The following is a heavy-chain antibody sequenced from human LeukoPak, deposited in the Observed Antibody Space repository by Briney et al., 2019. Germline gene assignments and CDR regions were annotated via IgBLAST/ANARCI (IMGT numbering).Heavy chain of an antibody. CDR3: ARRRLGEYIDY. D-gene: IGHD3-16*01. Sequence: PGGSLRLSCAASGFTFNNYNMNWVRQAPGKGLECVSYISSSSTMYYADSVKGRFTISRDNAKNSLYLQMNSLRAEDTAVYYCARRRLGEYIDYWGQGTLVTVSS. V-gene: IGHV3-69-1*01. CDR1: GFTFNNYN. CDR2: ISSSSTM. J-gene: IGHJ4*02.